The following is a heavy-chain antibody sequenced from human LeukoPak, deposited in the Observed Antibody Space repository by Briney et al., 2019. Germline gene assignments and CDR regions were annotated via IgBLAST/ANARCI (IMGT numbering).Heavy chain of an antibody. CDR3: ARVGATEGLSFDY. J-gene: IGHJ4*02. D-gene: IGHD1-26*01. CDR2: INPSSGDT. V-gene: IGHV1-2*02. Sequence: GASVKVSCKASGYTLTGYYMHWVRLAPGQGLEWMGWINPSSGDTNYAQKFQGRVTMTRDTSISTAYMELSRLRSDDTAVYYCARVGATEGLSFDYWGQGTLVTVSS. CDR1: GYTLTGYY.